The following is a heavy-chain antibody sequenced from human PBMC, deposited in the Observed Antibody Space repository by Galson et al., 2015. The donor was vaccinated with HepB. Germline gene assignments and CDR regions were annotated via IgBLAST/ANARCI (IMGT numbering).Heavy chain of an antibody. V-gene: IGHV3-23*01. J-gene: IGHJ4*02. CDR3: AKGSGDY. CDR1: GFTFRSYA. CDR2: ISSSGGST. D-gene: IGHD1-14*01. Sequence: SLRLSCAASGFTFRSYALSWVRQAPGKGLEWVSRISSSGGSTYYADSVKGRFTISRDNSKNTLYLQMNSLRAEDTAVYYCAKGSGDYWGQGTLVTVSS.